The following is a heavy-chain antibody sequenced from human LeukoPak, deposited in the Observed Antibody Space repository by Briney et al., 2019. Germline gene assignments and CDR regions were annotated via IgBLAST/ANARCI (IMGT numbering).Heavy chain of an antibody. CDR3: ARDLKLERDGYNYGYYFDY. CDR2: ISHSGYTT. CDR1: GFTFSSYA. V-gene: IGHV3-23*01. Sequence: GGSLRLSCAASGFTFSSYAMSWVRQAPGKGLEWVSTISHSGYTTYYADSVKGRFTISRDSSKNTLYLQMNSLGVEDTAVYYCARDLKLERDGYNYGYYFDYWGQGALVTVSS. J-gene: IGHJ4*02. D-gene: IGHD5-24*01.